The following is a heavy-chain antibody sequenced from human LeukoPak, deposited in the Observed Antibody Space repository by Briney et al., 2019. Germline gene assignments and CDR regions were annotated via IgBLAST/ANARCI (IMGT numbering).Heavy chain of an antibody. D-gene: IGHD6-19*01. Sequence: KPSETLSLTCTVSGRSISSYYWSWIRQPPGKGLEWIGYIHYSGSTNYSPSLKSRVTISVDTSKNQISLKLSSVTAADTAVYYCARHGYSSAWYAGGLDYWGQGTLVTVSS. J-gene: IGHJ4*02. CDR3: ARHGYSSAWYAGGLDY. V-gene: IGHV4-59*08. CDR1: GRSISSYY. CDR2: IHYSGST.